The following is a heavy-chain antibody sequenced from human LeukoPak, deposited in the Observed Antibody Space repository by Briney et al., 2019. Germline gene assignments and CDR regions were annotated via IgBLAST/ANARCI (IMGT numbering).Heavy chain of an antibody. CDR3: ARVLNRRYYFDY. V-gene: IGHV1-69*06. Sequence: ASVKVSCKASGGTFSSYAISWVRRAPGQALEWMGGIIPIFGTANYAQKFQGRVTITADKSTSAAYMELSSLRSEDTAVYYCARVLNRRYYFDYWGQGTLVTVSS. D-gene: IGHD3-16*02. CDR1: GGTFSSYA. J-gene: IGHJ4*02. CDR2: IIPIFGTA.